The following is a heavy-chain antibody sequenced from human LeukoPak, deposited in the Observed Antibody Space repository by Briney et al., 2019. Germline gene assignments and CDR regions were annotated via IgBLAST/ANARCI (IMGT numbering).Heavy chain of an antibody. J-gene: IGHJ4*02. Sequence: SETLSLTCTVSGGSIGRSSYYWGWIRQPPGKGLEWIGSIYHSGSTYYNPSLKSRVTISVDTSKNQFSLKLSSVTAADTAVYYCARDLVGNVDYWGQGTLVTVSS. V-gene: IGHV4-39*07. CDR3: ARDLVGNVDY. CDR2: IYHSGST. CDR1: GGSIGRSSYY. D-gene: IGHD1-26*01.